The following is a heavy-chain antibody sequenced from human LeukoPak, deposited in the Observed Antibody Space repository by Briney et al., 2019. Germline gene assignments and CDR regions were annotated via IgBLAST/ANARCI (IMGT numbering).Heavy chain of an antibody. CDR3: ARKYCSGGSCRPDY. CDR1: GFTFSSYN. V-gene: IGHV3-21*01. Sequence: PGGSLRLSCAASGFTFSSYNMNWVRQAPGKGLEWVSSISSSSSYIYYADSVKGRFTISRDNAKNSLYLQMNSLRAEDTAVYYCARKYCSGGSCRPDYWGQGTLVTVSS. J-gene: IGHJ4*02. CDR2: ISSSSSYI. D-gene: IGHD2-15*01.